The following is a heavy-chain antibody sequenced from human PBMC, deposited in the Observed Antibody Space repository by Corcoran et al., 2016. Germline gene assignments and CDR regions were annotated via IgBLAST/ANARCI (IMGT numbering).Heavy chain of an antibody. CDR3: AKYAFGGVIDYYYYYGMDV. D-gene: IGHD3-16*02. Sequence: QVQLVESGGGVVQPGRSLRLSCAASGFTFSSYGMHWVRQAPGKGLEWVAVISYDGSNKYYADSVEGRFTISRDNSKNTLYLQMNSLRAEDTAVYYCAKYAFGGVIDYYYYYGMDVWGQGTTVTVSS. CDR2: ISYDGSNK. CDR1: GFTFSSYG. J-gene: IGHJ6*02. V-gene: IGHV3-30*18.